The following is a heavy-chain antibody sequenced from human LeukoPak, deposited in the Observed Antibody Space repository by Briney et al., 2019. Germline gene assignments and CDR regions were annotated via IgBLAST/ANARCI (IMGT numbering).Heavy chain of an antibody. D-gene: IGHD2-15*01. J-gene: IGHJ3*02. V-gene: IGHV1-2*02. Sequence: ASVKVSCKASGYTFTSYGISWVRQAPGQGLEWMGWINPNSGGTNYAQKFQGRVTMTRDTSISTAYMELSSLRSEDTAVYYCARGVKGIVVVVAAMGETTDHDAFDIWGQGTMVTVSS. CDR2: INPNSGGT. CDR3: ARGVKGIVVVVAAMGETTDHDAFDI. CDR1: GYTFTSYG.